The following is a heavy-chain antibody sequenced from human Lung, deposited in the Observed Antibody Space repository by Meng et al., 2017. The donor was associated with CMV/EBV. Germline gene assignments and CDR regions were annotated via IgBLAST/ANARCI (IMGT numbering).Heavy chain of an antibody. CDR2: TYYRSKWYH. Sequence: SCAISGDSVSSNSAAWNWIRQSPSRGLEWLGRTYYRSKWYHDYAVSVKSRITINPDTSKNQFSLQLNSVTPEDTAVYYCARDQKLWFGELYMSSXGQGXLVTVSS. D-gene: IGHD3-10*01. CDR3: ARDQKLWFGELYMSS. CDR1: GDSVSSNSAA. J-gene: IGHJ4*02. V-gene: IGHV6-1*01.